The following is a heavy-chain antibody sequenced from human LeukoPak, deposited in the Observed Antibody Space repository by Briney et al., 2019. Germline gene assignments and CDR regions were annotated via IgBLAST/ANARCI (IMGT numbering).Heavy chain of an antibody. V-gene: IGHV3-11*04. Sequence: GGSLRLSCAASGFTFSDYYMGWVCRAPGKGLEWVSYITNSGGGTYYPDSVKGRFTISRDNAKKSLYLQVSSLRAEDTAVYYCARALNDAFDIWGQGTMVTVSS. J-gene: IGHJ3*02. CDR3: ARALNDAFDI. CDR2: ITNSGGGT. CDR1: GFTFSDYY.